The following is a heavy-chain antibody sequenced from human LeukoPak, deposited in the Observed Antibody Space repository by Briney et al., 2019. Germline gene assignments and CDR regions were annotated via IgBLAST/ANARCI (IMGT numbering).Heavy chain of an antibody. D-gene: IGHD6-25*01. CDR2: IYYSGST. V-gene: IGHV4-59*01. Sequence: SETLSPTCTVSGGSISSYYWSWIRQPPGKGLEWIGYIYYSGSTNYNPSLKSRVTISVDTSKNQFSLKLSSVTAADTAVYYCARVVVAAANPIFDYWGQGTLVTVSS. CDR3: ARVVVAAANPIFDY. J-gene: IGHJ4*02. CDR1: GGSISSYY.